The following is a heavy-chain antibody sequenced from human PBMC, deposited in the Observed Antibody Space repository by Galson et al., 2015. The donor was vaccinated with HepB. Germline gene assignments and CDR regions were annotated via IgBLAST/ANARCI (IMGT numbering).Heavy chain of an antibody. V-gene: IGHV3-30-3*01. Sequence: SLRLSCAASGFSFNTYDMHWVRQAPGRGLEWVAVISAAGTITVYADSVKGRFTISRDNSKNTLYVEMNSLRTEDTALYYCARGLIGGVPDYFDNWGQGTLVTVSS. CDR3: ARGLIGGVPDYFDN. D-gene: IGHD3-16*01. J-gene: IGHJ4*02. CDR2: ISAAGTIT. CDR1: GFSFNTYD.